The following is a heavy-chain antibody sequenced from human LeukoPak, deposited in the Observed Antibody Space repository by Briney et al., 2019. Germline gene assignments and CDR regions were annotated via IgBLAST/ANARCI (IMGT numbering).Heavy chain of an antibody. CDR3: AREGIQLWLNDAFDI. Sequence: SETLSLTCTVSGGSISSSSYYWGWIRQPPGKGLEWIGSIYYSGSTYYNPSLKSRVTMSVDTSKNQFSLKLSSVTAADTAVYYCAREGIQLWLNDAFDIWGQGTMVTVSS. CDR2: IYYSGST. CDR1: GGSISSSSYY. D-gene: IGHD5-18*01. V-gene: IGHV4-39*07. J-gene: IGHJ3*02.